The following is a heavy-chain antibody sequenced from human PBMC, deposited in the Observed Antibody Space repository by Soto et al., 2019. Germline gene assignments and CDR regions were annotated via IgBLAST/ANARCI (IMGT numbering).Heavy chain of an antibody. CDR1: GFSLSTSGVG. CDR2: IYWDDDK. Sequence: QITLKESGPTLVKPTQTLTLTCTFSGFSLSTSGVGVGWIRQPPGKALEWLALIYWDDDKRYSPSLKSRLTITKDTSKNQVVLTMTNMDPVDTATYYCAHSPPNSVVVPAPPAHYFDYWGQGTLVTVSS. CDR3: AHSPPNSVVVPAPPAHYFDY. V-gene: IGHV2-5*02. D-gene: IGHD2-2*01. J-gene: IGHJ4*02.